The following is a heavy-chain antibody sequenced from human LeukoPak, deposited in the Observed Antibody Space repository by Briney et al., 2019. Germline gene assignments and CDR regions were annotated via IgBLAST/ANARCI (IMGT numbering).Heavy chain of an antibody. CDR1: GFTFNSNG. V-gene: IGHV3-33*01. Sequence: PGGSLRLSCEASGFTFNSNGMHWVRQAPGKGLEWVAGIWYDGSNKYYADSVKGRFTISRDNSKNTLYLQMNSLRAEDTAVYYCARGMCCTTTTFYYIDAWGKGTTVTVSS. CDR3: ARGMCCTTTTFYYIDA. CDR2: IWYDGSNK. J-gene: IGHJ6*03. D-gene: IGHD2/OR15-2a*01.